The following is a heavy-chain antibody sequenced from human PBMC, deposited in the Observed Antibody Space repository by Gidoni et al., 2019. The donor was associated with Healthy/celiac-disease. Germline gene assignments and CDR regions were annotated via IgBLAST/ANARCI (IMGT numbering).Heavy chain of an antibody. CDR3: ARGRAGMATLPDYFDY. D-gene: IGHD5-12*01. CDR2: IKQDGSEK. Sequence: EVQLVESGGGLVQPGGSLRLSCAASGFTFSSYWMSWVRQAPGKGLEWVANIKQDGSEKYYVDSVKGRFTISRDNAKNSLYLQMNSLRAEDTAVYYCARGRAGMATLPDYFDYWGQGTLVTVSS. V-gene: IGHV3-7*04. J-gene: IGHJ4*02. CDR1: GFTFSSYW.